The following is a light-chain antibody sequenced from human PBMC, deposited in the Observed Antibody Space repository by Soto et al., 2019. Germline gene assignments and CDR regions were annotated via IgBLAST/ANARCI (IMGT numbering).Light chain of an antibody. V-gene: IGKV1-5*03. J-gene: IGKJ2*01. Sequence: DIRMTQSPSTLSASVGDRVTITCRARQNIFTWLAWYQQKPGKAPKLLISKASTLESGVPSSFSGSGSGTQFTLTIISLQRDDFASYYSQQYQSGYTFRLGTKLEI. CDR3: QQYQSGYT. CDR1: QNIFTW. CDR2: KAS.